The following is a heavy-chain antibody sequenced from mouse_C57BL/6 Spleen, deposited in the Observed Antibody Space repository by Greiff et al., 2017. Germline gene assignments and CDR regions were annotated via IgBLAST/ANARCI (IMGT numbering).Heavy chain of an antibody. D-gene: IGHD1-1*01. J-gene: IGHJ2*01. Sequence: QVQLQQPGAELVKPGASVKLSCKASGYTFTSYWMHWVKQRPGQGLEWIGMIHPNSGSTNYNEKFKSKATLTVDKSSSTAYVLLSSLTSENAAVYYCEGSAPDYVSSYAYVDCWGQGTTLTVSS. CDR1: GYTFTSYW. CDR3: EGSAPDYVSSYAYVDC. V-gene: IGHV1-64*01. CDR2: IHPNSGST.